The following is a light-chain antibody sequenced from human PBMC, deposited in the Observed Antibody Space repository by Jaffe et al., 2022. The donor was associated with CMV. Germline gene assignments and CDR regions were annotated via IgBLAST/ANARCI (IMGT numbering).Light chain of an antibody. J-gene: IGLJ2*01. CDR3: QSYDSRLSGYVV. CDR2: GST. CDR1: SSNIGAGYD. V-gene: IGLV1-40*01. Sequence: QSVLTQPPSVSGAPGQRVTISCTGGSSNIGAGYDVYWYQQLPGAAPKLLIYGSTNRPSGVPDRFSGSKSGTSASLAIAGLQAEDEADYYCQSYDSRLSGYVVFGGGTKLTVL.